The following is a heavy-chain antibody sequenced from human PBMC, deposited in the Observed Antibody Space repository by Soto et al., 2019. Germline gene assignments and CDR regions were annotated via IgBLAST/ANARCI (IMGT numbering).Heavy chain of an antibody. CDR3: AKDAREQTPEYYFDY. CDR1: GFTFSSYG. D-gene: IGHD1-26*01. Sequence: QPGGSLRLSCAASGFTFSSYGMHWVRQAPGKGLEWVAVISYDGSNKYYADSVKGRFTISRDNSKNTLYLQMNSLRAEDTAVYYCAKDAREQTPEYYFDYWGQGTLVTVSS. V-gene: IGHV3-30*18. CDR2: ISYDGSNK. J-gene: IGHJ4*02.